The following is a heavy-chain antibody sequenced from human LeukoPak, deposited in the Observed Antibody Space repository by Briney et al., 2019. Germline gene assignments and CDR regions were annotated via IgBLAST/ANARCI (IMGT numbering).Heavy chain of an antibody. CDR2: ISSTGGTA. CDR1: GFTLSSFG. V-gene: IGHV3-23*01. CDR3: ARSGYDSDRGDHYYYYMDV. D-gene: IGHD5-12*01. Sequence: GGSLRLSCAASGFTLSSFGMSWVRQAPGKGLEWVSAISSTGGTAYYADSVKGRFTISRDNSKNTLYLQMNSLRAEDTAVYYCARSGYDSDRGDHYYYYMDVWGKGTTVTISS. J-gene: IGHJ6*03.